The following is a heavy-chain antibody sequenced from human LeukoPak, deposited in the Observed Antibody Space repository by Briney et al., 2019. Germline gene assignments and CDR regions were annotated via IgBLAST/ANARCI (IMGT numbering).Heavy chain of an antibody. J-gene: IGHJ4*02. CDR3: VKGGFTYYDD. D-gene: IGHD3-22*01. Sequence: GGSLRLSCAASGFTFDYSAMTWVRQAPEKGLEWVSTINTGDITFYVNSVKGRFTISRDNSKNALFLQMTSLRAEDTAIYYCVKGGFTYYDDWGQGTLVTVSS. V-gene: IGHV3-23*01. CDR2: INTGDIT. CDR1: GFTFDYSA.